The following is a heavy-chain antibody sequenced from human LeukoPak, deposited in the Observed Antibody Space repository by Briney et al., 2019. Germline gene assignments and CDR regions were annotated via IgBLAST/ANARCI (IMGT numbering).Heavy chain of an antibody. D-gene: IGHD1-1*01. CDR1: GGSIGKTSYY. CDR3: ARFKQLGRSFDS. CDR2: IYYSGTT. Sequence: PSETLSLTCTVSGGSIGKTSYYWGWIRKPPGKGLEWIGNIYYSGTTYYNPSLKSRVTISVDTSKNQFSLTLNSVTAADTAVYFCARFKQLGRSFDSWGLGSLVTVSS. J-gene: IGHJ4*02. V-gene: IGHV4-39*07.